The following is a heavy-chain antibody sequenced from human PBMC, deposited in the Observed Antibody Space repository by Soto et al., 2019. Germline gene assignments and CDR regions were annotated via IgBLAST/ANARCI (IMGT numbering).Heavy chain of an antibody. J-gene: IGHJ6*02. D-gene: IGHD3-22*01. Sequence: LGESLKISCKGSGYSFNKYWIGWVRQMPGKGLEWMGVIYPGDSDIRYGPSFQGQVTISVDKTTSTAYLQWRSLKASDTAVYYCARHYYPNPKLNDYFFYGLDVSGQGTTVTVSS. CDR2: IYPGDSDI. CDR1: GYSFNKYW. CDR3: ARHYYPNPKLNDYFFYGLDV. V-gene: IGHV5-51*01.